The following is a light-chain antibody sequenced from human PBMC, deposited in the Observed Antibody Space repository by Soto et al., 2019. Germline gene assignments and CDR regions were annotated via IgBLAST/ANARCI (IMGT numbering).Light chain of an antibody. CDR3: QQYNNWPPFT. CDR1: ESVSSN. CDR2: GAS. Sequence: ETVMTQSPATLSVSPGERATLSCRASESVSSNLAWYQQQPGQAPRLLIYGASTRATGIPARFSGSGSGTEFTLTISSLQSEDFAAYYCQQYNNWPPFTFGPGTKVDIK. J-gene: IGKJ3*01. V-gene: IGKV3-15*01.